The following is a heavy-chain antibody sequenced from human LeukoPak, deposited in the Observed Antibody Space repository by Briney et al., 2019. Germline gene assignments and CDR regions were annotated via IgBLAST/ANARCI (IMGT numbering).Heavy chain of an antibody. V-gene: IGHV3-23*01. CDR3: AKGSGGSCYSQVYS. J-gene: IGHJ4*02. D-gene: IGHD2-15*01. Sequence: GGSLRLSCAASGFTFSSYAMNWVRQAPGKGLEWVSAISGGGGTTYYADSVKGRFTISRDNSKNTLFLQMNSLRAEDTAVYYCAKGSGGSCYSQVYSWGQGTLVTVSS. CDR2: ISGGGGTT. CDR1: GFTFSSYA.